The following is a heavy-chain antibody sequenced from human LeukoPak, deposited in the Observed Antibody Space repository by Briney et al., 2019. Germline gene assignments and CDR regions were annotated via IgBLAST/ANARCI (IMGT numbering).Heavy chain of an antibody. CDR1: GYTFTSYG. D-gene: IGHD3-22*01. CDR2: INPNSGGT. J-gene: IGHJ4*02. Sequence: ASVKVSCKASGYTFTSYGISWVRQAPGQGLEWMGWINPNSGGTNYAQKFQGRVTMTRDTSISTAYMELSRLRSDDTAVYYCARDDSHSSGYYGGDYWGQGTLVTVSS. V-gene: IGHV1-2*02. CDR3: ARDDSHSSGYYGGDY.